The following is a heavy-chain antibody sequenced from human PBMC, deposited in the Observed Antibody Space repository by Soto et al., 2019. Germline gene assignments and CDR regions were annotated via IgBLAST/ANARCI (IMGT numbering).Heavy chain of an antibody. J-gene: IGHJ4*02. D-gene: IGHD3-3*01. V-gene: IGHV3-11*01. Sequence: GGSLRLSCAASGFTFSDYYMSWIRQAPGKGLEWVSYISSSGSTIYYADSVKGRFTISRDNAKNSLYLQMNSLRAEDTAVYYCARTMASDDFWSGYSGYWGQGTLVTVSS. CDR2: ISSSGSTI. CDR3: ARTMASDDFWSGYSGY. CDR1: GFTFSDYY.